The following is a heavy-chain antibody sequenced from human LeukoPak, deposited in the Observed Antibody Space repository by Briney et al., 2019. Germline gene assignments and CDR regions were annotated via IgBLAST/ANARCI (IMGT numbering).Heavy chain of an antibody. V-gene: IGHV1-46*01. CDR2: INPSGGST. J-gene: IGHJ4*02. CDR1: GYTFTSYY. D-gene: IGHD3-9*01. Sequence: ASVKVSCKASGYTFTSYYMHWVRQAPGQGLERMGIINPSGGSTSYAQKLQGRVTMTTDTSTSTAYMEVRSLRSDDTAVYYCARVNXYDILSSFDHWGQGTLVTVSS. CDR3: ARVNXYDILSSFDH.